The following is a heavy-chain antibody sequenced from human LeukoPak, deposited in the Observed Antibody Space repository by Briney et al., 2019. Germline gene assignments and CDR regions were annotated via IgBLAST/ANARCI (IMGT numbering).Heavy chain of an antibody. CDR3: AKGVVVVVAATTPYNWFDP. CDR2: ISGSGGST. Sequence: PGGSLRLSCAAPGFTFSSYGMHWVRQAPGKGLEWVSVISGSGGSTYYADSVKGRFTISRDNSKNTLYLQMNSLRAEDTAVYYCAKGVVVVVAATTPYNWFDPWGQGTLVTVSS. V-gene: IGHV3-23*01. D-gene: IGHD2-15*01. CDR1: GFTFSSYG. J-gene: IGHJ5*02.